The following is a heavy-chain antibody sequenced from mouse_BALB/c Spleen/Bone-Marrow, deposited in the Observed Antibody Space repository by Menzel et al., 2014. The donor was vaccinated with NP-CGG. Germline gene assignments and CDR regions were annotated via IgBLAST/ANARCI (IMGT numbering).Heavy chain of an antibody. CDR1: DYTFTSYW. CDR3: ARYWDAY. V-gene: IGHV1-7*01. Sequence: VKLQESGAELAKPGASVKMSCKVSDYTFTSYWIHWVKQRPGQGLEWIGYIDPRTANTGYSQKFKDKAALTAAKSSSTAYMQLSSLTSEDSAVYYCARYWDAYWGQGTLVTVSA. J-gene: IGHJ3*01. D-gene: IGHD4-1*01. CDR2: IDPRTANT.